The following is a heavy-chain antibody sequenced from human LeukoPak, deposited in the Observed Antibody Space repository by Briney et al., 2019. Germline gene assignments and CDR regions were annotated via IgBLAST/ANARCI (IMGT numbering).Heavy chain of an antibody. CDR3: AKVLRFLEWLGNSGDV. CDR1: GFTFSSYG. V-gene: IGHV3-30*02. CDR2: IRYDGSNK. D-gene: IGHD3-3*01. Sequence: PGGSLRLSCAASGFTFSSYGMHWVRQAPGKGLEWVAFIRYDGSNKYYADSVKGRFTISRDNSKSTLYLQMNSLRAEDTAVYYCAKVLRFLEWLGNSGDVWGKGTTVTVSS. J-gene: IGHJ6*04.